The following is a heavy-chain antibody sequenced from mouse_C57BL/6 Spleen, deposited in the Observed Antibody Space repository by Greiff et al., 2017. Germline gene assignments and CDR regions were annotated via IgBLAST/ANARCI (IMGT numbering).Heavy chain of an antibody. Sequence: EVQLQQSGAELVKPGASVKLSCTASGFNIKDYYMHWVKQRPEQGLEWIGRIDPEDGETKYAPKFQGKATITADTSANTAYLQLSSLTSEDTAVDYCARRGMAQATRYYFGYWGQGTTLTVSS. V-gene: IGHV14-2*01. CDR1: GFNIKDYY. D-gene: IGHD3-2*02. J-gene: IGHJ2*01. CDR2: IDPEDGET. CDR3: ARRGMAQATRYYFGY.